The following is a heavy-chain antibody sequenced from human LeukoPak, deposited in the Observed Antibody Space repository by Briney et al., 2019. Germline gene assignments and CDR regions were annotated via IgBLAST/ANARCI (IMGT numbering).Heavy chain of an antibody. Sequence: ASVKVSCKASGGTFSSYAISWVRQAPGQGLEWMGGIIPIFGTANYAQKFQGRVTITTDESTSTAYMELSSLRSEDTAVYYCARDHGITGTTAIDYWGQGTLVTDSS. CDR1: GGTFSSYA. D-gene: IGHD1-7*01. CDR2: IIPIFGTA. CDR3: ARDHGITGTTAIDY. J-gene: IGHJ4*02. V-gene: IGHV1-69*05.